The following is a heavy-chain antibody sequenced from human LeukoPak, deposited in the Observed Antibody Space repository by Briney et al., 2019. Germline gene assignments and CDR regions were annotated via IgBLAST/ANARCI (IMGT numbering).Heavy chain of an antibody. CDR2: IWYDGTNT. Sequence: GGSLRLSCAASGFTFSSYGMHWVRQAPGKGVEWVAVIWYDGTNTYSAVSVKPRFTISRDNSNNALYLQMNSLRAEDTAVYYCARDRKHFDCWGQGTLVTVSS. J-gene: IGHJ4*02. CDR3: ARDRKHFDC. V-gene: IGHV3-33*01. CDR1: GFTFSSYG.